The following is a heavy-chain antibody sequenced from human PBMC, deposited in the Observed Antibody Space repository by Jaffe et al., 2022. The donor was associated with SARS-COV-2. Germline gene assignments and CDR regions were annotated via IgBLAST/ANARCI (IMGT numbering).Heavy chain of an antibody. CDR3: ARIWDTAMDAYYYYGMDV. V-gene: IGHV2-26*01. CDR1: GFSLSNARMG. CDR2: IFSNDEK. J-gene: IGHJ6*02. Sequence: QVTLKESGPVLVKPTETLTLTCTVSGFSLSNARMGVSWIRQPPGKALEWLAHIFSNDEKSYSTSLKSRLTISKDTSKSQVVLTMTNMDPVDTATYYCARIWDTAMDAYYYYGMDVWGQGTTVTVSS. D-gene: IGHD5-18*01.